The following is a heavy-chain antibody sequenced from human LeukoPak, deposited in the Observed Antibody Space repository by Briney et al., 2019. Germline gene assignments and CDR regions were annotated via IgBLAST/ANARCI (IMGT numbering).Heavy chain of an antibody. CDR2: ISAYNGNT. J-gene: IGHJ6*02. V-gene: IGHV1-18*01. CDR3: ALLGNRPPPIDYYYYGMDV. CDR1: GYTFTSYG. Sequence: GASVKVSCKASGYTFTSYGISWVRQAPGQGLEWMGWISAYNGNTNYAQKLQGRVTMTTDTSTSTAYMELRSLRSDDTAVYYCALLGNRPPPIDYYYYGMDVWGQGTTVTVSS. D-gene: IGHD7-27*01.